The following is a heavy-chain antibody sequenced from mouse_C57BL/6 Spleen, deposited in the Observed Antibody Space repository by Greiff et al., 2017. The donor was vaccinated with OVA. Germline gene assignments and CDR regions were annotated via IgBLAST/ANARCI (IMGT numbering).Heavy chain of an antibody. D-gene: IGHD6-1*01. Sequence: EVQLQESGPELVKPGASVKIPCKASGYTFTDYHMDWVKQSHGKSLEWIGDINPNNGGTNYNQKFKGKATLTVDKSSSTAYMELRSLTSEDTAVYYCARGLYYFDYWGQGTTLTVSS. CDR1: GYTFTDYH. CDR2: INPNNGGT. V-gene: IGHV1-18*01. J-gene: IGHJ2*01. CDR3: ARGLYYFDY.